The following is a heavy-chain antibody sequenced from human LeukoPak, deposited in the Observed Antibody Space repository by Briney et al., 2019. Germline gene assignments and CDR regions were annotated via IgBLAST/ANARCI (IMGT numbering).Heavy chain of an antibody. D-gene: IGHD2-15*01. Sequence: SETLSLTCTVSGGSISSYYWSWIRQPPGKGLEWIGYIYYSGSTNYNPSLKSRVTISVDTSKNQFSLKLSSVTAADTAVYYCARRDCSGGSCYFDYWGQGTLVTVSS. CDR1: GGSISSYY. CDR3: ARRDCSGGSCYFDY. J-gene: IGHJ4*02. CDR2: IYYSGST. V-gene: IGHV4-59*08.